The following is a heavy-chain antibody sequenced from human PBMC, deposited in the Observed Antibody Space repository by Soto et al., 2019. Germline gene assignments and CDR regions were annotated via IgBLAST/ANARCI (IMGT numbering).Heavy chain of an antibody. J-gene: IGHJ6*02. CDR1: GYTFTSYG. CDR2: ISAYNGNT. Sequence: QVQLVQSGAEVKKPGASVKVSCKASGYTFTSYGISLVRQAPGQGLEWMGWISAYNGNTNYAQKLPGRVTMTTDTSTSTAYMELRSLRSDDTAVYYCARSKSYTSYYDCWSGYLKAYYYYGMDVWGQGTTVTVSS. CDR3: ARSKSYTSYYDCWSGYLKAYYYYGMDV. V-gene: IGHV1-18*04. D-gene: IGHD3-3*01.